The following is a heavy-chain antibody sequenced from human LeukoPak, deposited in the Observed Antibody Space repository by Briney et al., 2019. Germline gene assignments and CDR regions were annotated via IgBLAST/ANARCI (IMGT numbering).Heavy chain of an antibody. CDR2: ISWNSGSI. CDR3: ARAGDIVVVTAIPALDY. J-gene: IGHJ4*02. V-gene: IGHV3-9*01. CDR1: GFTFDDYA. Sequence: GGSLRLSCAASGFTFDDYAMHWVRQAPGKGLEWVSGISWNSGSIGYADSVKGRFTISRDNAKNSLYLQMNSLRAEDTALYYCARAGDIVVVTAIPALDYWGQGTLVTVSS. D-gene: IGHD2-21*02.